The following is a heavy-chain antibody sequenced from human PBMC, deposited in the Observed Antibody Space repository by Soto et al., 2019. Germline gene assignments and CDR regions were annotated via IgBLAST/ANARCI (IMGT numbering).Heavy chain of an antibody. CDR3: ARETPGLRGENNWFDP. J-gene: IGHJ5*02. CDR1: GGSISSGGYY. Sequence: QVQLQESGPGLVKPSQTLSLTCTVSGGSISSGGYYWSWIRQHPGKGLEWIGYIYYSGSTYYNPSLKSRVTLSVDTSKNQFSLKLSSVPAADTAVYYCARETPGLRGENNWFDPWGQGTLVTVSS. V-gene: IGHV4-31*03. D-gene: IGHD4-17*01. CDR2: IYYSGST.